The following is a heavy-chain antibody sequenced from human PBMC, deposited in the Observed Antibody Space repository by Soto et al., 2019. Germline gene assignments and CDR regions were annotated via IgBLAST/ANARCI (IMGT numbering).Heavy chain of an antibody. CDR3: ARDHSDDSRGY. J-gene: IGHJ4*02. V-gene: IGHV3-7*03. Sequence: PGASLRLSCAASGFTFSSYWMSWVRQAAGRGLEWVANIKQDGSEKYYVDSVKGRFTISRDNAENSLYLQMNSLRAEDTAVYYCARDHSDDSRGYWGQGTLVTVCS. CDR2: IKQDGSEK. CDR1: GFTFSSYW. D-gene: IGHD1-1*01.